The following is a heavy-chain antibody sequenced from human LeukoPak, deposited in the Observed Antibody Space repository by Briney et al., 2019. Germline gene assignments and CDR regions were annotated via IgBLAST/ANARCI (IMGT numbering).Heavy chain of an antibody. CDR3: VALTRGP. V-gene: IGHV4-39*01. CDR1: GGSISSSTYY. CDR2: IYYSGST. J-gene: IGHJ5*02. D-gene: IGHD1-14*01. Sequence: KPSETLSLTCTVSGGSISSSTYYWGWIRQPPGKGLEWIGSIYYSGSTFYNPSLKSRVTISVDTSKNQFSLKLSSVTAADTAVYYCVALTRGPWGQGTLVTVSS.